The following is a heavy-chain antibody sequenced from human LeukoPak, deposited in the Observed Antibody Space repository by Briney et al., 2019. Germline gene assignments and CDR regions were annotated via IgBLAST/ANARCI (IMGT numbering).Heavy chain of an antibody. J-gene: IGHJ3*02. Sequence: KTSRTLSLTCTVSGGSISSGGYYWSWIRQHPGKGLEWIGYIYYSGSTYYNPSLKSRVTISVDTSKNQFSLKLSSVTAADTAVYYCARDLYCGGDCYSYGAFDIWGQGTMVTVSS. CDR2: IYYSGST. CDR3: ARDLYCGGDCYSYGAFDI. D-gene: IGHD2-21*02. CDR1: GGSISSGGYY. V-gene: IGHV4-31*03.